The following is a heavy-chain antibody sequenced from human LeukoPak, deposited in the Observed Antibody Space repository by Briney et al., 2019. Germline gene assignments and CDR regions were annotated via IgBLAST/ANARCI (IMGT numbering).Heavy chain of an antibody. CDR3: AREHSSSSGKVFDY. CDR2: INPNSGGT. D-gene: IGHD6-6*01. Sequence: GASVKLSCKASGYPFPGYYMHWVRQAPGQGLEWMGWINPNSGGTNYAQNFQGRVTMTRDTSISTAYMELSRLRSDDTAVYYCAREHSSSSGKVFDYWGQGTLVTVSS. V-gene: IGHV1-2*02. J-gene: IGHJ4*02. CDR1: GYPFPGYY.